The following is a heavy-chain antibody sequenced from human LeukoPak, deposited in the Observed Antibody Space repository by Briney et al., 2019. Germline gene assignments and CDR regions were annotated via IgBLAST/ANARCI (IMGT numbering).Heavy chain of an antibody. D-gene: IGHD2-2*02. CDR1: GFTFSSYA. CDR2: ISGSGGST. J-gene: IGHJ5*02. Sequence: GGSLRLSCAASGFTFSSYAMSWVRQAPGKGLEWVSAISGSGGSTYYADSVKGRFTISRDNSKNTLYLQMNSLRAEDTAVYYCAKDPPIYCSSTSCYTGGDWFDPWGQGTLVTVSS. V-gene: IGHV3-23*01. CDR3: AKDPPIYCSSTSCYTGGDWFDP.